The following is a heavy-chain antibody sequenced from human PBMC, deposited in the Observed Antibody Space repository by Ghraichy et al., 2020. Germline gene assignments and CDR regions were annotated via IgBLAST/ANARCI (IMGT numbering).Heavy chain of an antibody. CDR2: IYYRGST. CDR1: GGSISSYY. Sequence: SQTLSLTCSVSGGSISSYYWSWIRQPPGKGLEWIGYIYYRGSTTYNPSLKSRVTISLDTSKNHFSLKLSSVTAADTAVYYCATSYDSSSYTLEYWGQGTLVTVSS. V-gene: IGHV4-59*01. D-gene: IGHD3-22*01. CDR3: ATSYDSSSYTLEY. J-gene: IGHJ4*02.